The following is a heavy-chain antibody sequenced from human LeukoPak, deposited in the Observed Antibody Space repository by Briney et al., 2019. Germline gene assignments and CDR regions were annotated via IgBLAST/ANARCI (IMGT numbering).Heavy chain of an antibody. D-gene: IGHD6-13*01. J-gene: IGHJ4*02. Sequence: PSETLSLTCAVSGGSISSSNWWSWVRQPPGKGLEWLGSFYYSGNTYYKPSLKSRVTISVDTSKNRFSLRLSSVTAADTAVYYCARLVVSSWYHEVLRGRDYWGQGTLVTVSS. CDR2: FYYSGNT. CDR3: ARLVVSSWYHEVLRGRDY. V-gene: IGHV4-39*01. CDR1: GGSISSSNW.